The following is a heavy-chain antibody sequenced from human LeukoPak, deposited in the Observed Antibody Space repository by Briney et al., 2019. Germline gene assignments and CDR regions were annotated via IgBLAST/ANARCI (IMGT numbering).Heavy chain of an antibody. Sequence: SETLSLTCTVSGGSISSGGYYWSWIRQPPGKGLGWIGYIYHSGSTYYNPSLKSRVTISVDRSKNQFSLKLSSVTAADTAVYYCARVAFVVVPAASWFDPWGQGTLVTVSS. V-gene: IGHV4-30-2*01. CDR1: GGSISSGGYY. D-gene: IGHD2-2*01. CDR3: ARVAFVVVPAASWFDP. J-gene: IGHJ5*02. CDR2: IYHSGST.